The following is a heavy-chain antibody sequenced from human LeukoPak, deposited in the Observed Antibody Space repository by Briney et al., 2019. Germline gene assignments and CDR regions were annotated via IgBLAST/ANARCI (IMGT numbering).Heavy chain of an antibody. J-gene: IGHJ4*02. CDR2: IYYSGST. D-gene: IGHD3-22*01. Sequence: SETLSLTCTVSGGSISSYYWSWIRQPPGKGLEWIGYIYYSGSTNYNPSLKSRVTISVDTSKNQFSLKLSSVTAADTAVYYCARVPYYYDSSGYYTPRKYYFDYWGQGTLVTVSS. CDR3: ARVPYYYDSSGYYTPRKYYFDY. CDR1: GGSISSYY. V-gene: IGHV4-59*01.